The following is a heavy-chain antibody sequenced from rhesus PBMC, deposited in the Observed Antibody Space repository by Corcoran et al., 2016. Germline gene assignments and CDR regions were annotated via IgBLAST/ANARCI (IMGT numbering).Heavy chain of an antibody. D-gene: IGHD6-25*01. Sequence: QVQLQESGPGLVKPSETLSLTCAVSGGSISSNYWSWSRQPPGKGLEWIGRIYGSGGSTDYNPSLKSRVTISTDTSKNQFSLKLSSVTAADTAVYYCARNFPYSGSWRDYFDYWGQGVLVTVSS. CDR2: IYGSGGST. CDR1: GGSISSNY. J-gene: IGHJ4*01. V-gene: IGHV4-160*01. CDR3: ARNFPYSGSWRDYFDY.